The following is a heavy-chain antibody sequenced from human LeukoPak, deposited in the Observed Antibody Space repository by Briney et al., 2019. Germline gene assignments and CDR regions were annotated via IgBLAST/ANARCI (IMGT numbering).Heavy chain of an antibody. CDR3: ARGASTAAKYGMDV. V-gene: IGHV3-30*04. Sequence: GGSLRLSCAASGFTFSNYAIHCVRQAPGKGLEWVAVIAYDGSSTVYADSVKGRFTISRDNSKNTLYLQMNSLRTEDTAVYYCARGASTAAKYGMDVRGRGTAVTVSS. D-gene: IGHD2-21*02. CDR2: IAYDGSST. J-gene: IGHJ6*02. CDR1: GFTFSNYA.